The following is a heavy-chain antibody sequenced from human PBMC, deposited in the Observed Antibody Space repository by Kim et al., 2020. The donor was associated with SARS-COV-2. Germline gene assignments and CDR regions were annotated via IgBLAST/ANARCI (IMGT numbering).Heavy chain of an antibody. CDR3: AKVAVAGTVVRTLLNYYYYYYMDV. J-gene: IGHJ6*03. CDR2: ISYDGSNK. CDR1: GFTFSSYG. V-gene: IGHV3-30*18. D-gene: IGHD6-19*01. Sequence: GGSLRLSCAASGFTFSSYGMHWVRQAPGKGLEWVAVISYDGSNKYYADSVKGRFTISRDNSKNTLYLQMNSLRAEDTAVYYCAKVAVAGTVVRTLLNYYYYYYMDVWCKGTTVTVSS.